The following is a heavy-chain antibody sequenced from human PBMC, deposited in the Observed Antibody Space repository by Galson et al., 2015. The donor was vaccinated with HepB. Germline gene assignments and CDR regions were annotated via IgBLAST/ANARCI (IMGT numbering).Heavy chain of an antibody. D-gene: IGHD6-25*01. CDR3: AREKRLRWTNLGSFDL. CDR1: GYTFTSYA. Sequence: SVKVSCKASGYTFTSYAMHWVRQAPGQRLEWMGWINAGNSNTKYSQKFQGRVTITRDTSASTAYMELSSLRSEDTAVYYCAREKRLRWTNLGSFDLWGRGTLVTVSS. CDR2: INAGNSNT. V-gene: IGHV1-3*01. J-gene: IGHJ2*01.